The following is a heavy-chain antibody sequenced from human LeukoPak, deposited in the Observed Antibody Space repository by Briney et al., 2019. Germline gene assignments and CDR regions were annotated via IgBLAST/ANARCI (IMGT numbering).Heavy chain of an antibody. CDR3: ASTIGSAGTQY. V-gene: IGHV3-9*01. CDR1: GFTFDDYA. Sequence: AGGSLRLSCAASGFTFDDYAMHWVRQAPGKGLEWVSGISRNSGSIGYADSVKGRFTISRDNAKNRLYLQMNSLGAEDTAVYYCASTIGSAGTQYWGQGTLVTVSS. D-gene: IGHD6-13*01. J-gene: IGHJ4*02. CDR2: ISRNSGSI.